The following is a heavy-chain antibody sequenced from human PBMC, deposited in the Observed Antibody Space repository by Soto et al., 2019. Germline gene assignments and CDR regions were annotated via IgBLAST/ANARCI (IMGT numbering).Heavy chain of an antibody. V-gene: IGHV6-1*01. CDR2: TYYRSKWIH. J-gene: IGHJ6*02. Sequence: PSQTLSLTCAISVYSVSSSSAAWNWIIQSPSRGLEWLGRTYYRSKWIHEYAVSMESRITINPDTSKNQFSLQLYSVTPEDTAVYYCAGVVWFRGMDVRGHGTPGTV. CDR3: AGVVWFRGMDV. CDR1: VYSVSSSSAA. D-gene: IGHD3-16*01.